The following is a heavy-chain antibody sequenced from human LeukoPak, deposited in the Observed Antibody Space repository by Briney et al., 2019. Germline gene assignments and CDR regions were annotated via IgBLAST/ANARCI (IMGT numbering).Heavy chain of an antibody. J-gene: IGHJ4*02. CDR1: GGSISSSSYY. Sequence: PSETLSLTCTVSGGSISSSSYYWGWIRQPPGKGLEWIGSIYYSGSTYYNPSLKSRVTISVDTSKNQFSLKLSSVTAADTAVYYCARGVVVPAASDYWGQGTLVTVSS. V-gene: IGHV4-39*07. CDR3: ARGVVVPAASDY. D-gene: IGHD2-2*01. CDR2: IYYSGST.